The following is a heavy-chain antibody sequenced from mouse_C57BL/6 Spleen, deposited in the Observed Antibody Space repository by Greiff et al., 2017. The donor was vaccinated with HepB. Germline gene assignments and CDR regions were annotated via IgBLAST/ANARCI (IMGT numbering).Heavy chain of an antibody. Sequence: EVQLQESGGGLVKPGGSLKLSCAASGFTFSDYGMHWVRQAPEKGLEWVAYISSGSSTIYYADTVKGRFTISRDNAKNTLFLQMTSLRSEDTAMYYCARQIATVVAGAMDYWGQGTSVTVSS. CDR3: ARQIATVVAGAMDY. CDR1: GFTFSDYG. V-gene: IGHV5-17*01. CDR2: ISSGSSTI. D-gene: IGHD1-1*01. J-gene: IGHJ4*01.